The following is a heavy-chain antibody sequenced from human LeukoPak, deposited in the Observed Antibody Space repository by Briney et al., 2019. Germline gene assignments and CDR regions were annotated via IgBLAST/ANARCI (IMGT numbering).Heavy chain of an antibody. J-gene: IGHJ4*02. CDR1: GFTVSSNY. CDR3: ARDLGYCSSTSCYAGDY. D-gene: IGHD2-2*01. Sequence: PGGSLRLSCAASGFTVSSNYMSWVRQAPGKGLEWVSVIYSGGSTYYADSVKGRFTISRDNSKNTLYLQMHSLRAEDTAVYYCARDLGYCSSTSCYAGDYWGQGTLVTVSS. V-gene: IGHV3-53*01. CDR2: IYSGGST.